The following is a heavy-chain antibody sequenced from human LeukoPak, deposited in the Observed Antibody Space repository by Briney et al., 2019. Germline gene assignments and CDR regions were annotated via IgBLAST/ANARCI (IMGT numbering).Heavy chain of an antibody. Sequence: ASVKVSCKASGYTFTGYGISWVRQAPGQGLEWMGWINPNSGGTNYAQKFQGRVTMTRDTSISTAYMELSRLRSDDTAVYYCARETTGYSSKYDYWGQGTLVTVSS. CDR3: ARETTGYSSKYDY. J-gene: IGHJ4*02. CDR1: GYTFTGYG. D-gene: IGHD6-13*01. V-gene: IGHV1-2*02. CDR2: INPNSGGT.